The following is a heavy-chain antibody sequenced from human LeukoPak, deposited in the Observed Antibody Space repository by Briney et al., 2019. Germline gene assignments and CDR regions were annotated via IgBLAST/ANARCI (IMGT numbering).Heavy chain of an antibody. CDR2: ISTDGSSS. D-gene: IGHD2/OR15-2a*01. J-gene: IGHJ6*02. CDR3: ASYLTSIPSGMDV. Sequence: GGSLRLSCAASGFTFSRYWMHWLRQGPGKGLVWVPRISTDGSSSTYADSVKGRFTISRDNGKNTLYLQMNSLRAEDTAVYYCASYLTSIPSGMDVWGQGTTVIVSS. V-gene: IGHV3-74*01. CDR1: GFTFSRYW.